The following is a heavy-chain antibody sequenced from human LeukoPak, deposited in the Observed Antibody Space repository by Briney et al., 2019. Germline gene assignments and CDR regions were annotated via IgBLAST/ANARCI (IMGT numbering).Heavy chain of an antibody. Sequence: GSSVTVSCKASGGTFSSYAISWVRQAPGQGLEWMGGIITIFGKANYAEKLEGRATINADKSTSTTYIELSSLRSEDTAVYYCALQDDGGDYCDYEVDYWGQGTLVTVSS. CDR3: ALQDDGGDYCDYEVDY. CDR2: IITIFGKA. CDR1: GGTFSSYA. D-gene: IGHD4-17*01. J-gene: IGHJ4*02. V-gene: IGHV1-69*06.